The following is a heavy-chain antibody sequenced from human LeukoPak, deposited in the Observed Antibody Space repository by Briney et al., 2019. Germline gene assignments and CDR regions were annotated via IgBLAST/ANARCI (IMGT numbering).Heavy chain of an antibody. CDR3: ARDLKSAFDY. V-gene: IGHV3-74*01. Sequence: PGGSLRLSCAASGFIFNSYWMHWVRQAPGKGLVWVSGVNRDGSYTNYADAVKGRFTISRDNAKNTLYPQMNSLRAEDTAVYYCARDLKSAFDYWGQGTLATVSS. CDR1: GFIFNSYW. J-gene: IGHJ4*02. CDR2: VNRDGSYT.